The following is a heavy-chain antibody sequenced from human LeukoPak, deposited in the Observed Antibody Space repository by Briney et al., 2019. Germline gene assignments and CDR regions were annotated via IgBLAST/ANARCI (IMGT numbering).Heavy chain of an antibody. CDR3: MRTYCSNISCFYFDY. J-gene: IGHJ4*02. Sequence: SETLSLTCTVSGGSISSSSYYWGWIRQPPGKGLEWIGSIYYSGSTYYNPSLQSRVTISVDNSRNQFSLKLTSVTAADTAVYYCMRTYCSNISCFYFDYWGQGTLVTVSS. CDR1: GGSISSSSYY. D-gene: IGHD2-2*01. CDR2: IYYSGST. V-gene: IGHV4-39*07.